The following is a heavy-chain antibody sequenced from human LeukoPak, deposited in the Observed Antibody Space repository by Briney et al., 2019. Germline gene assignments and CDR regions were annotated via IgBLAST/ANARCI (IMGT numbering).Heavy chain of an antibody. V-gene: IGHV1-69*05. D-gene: IGHD3-22*01. J-gene: IGHJ6*03. CDR1: GGTFSSYA. CDR2: IIPIFGTA. Sequence: GASVKVSCKASGGTFSSYAISWVRQAPGQGLEWMGGIIPIFGTANYAQKFQGRVTITTDESTSTAYMELSSLRSKDTAVYYCARADYDSSGYYYYYYYMDVWGKGTTVTVSS. CDR3: ARADYDSSGYYYYYYYMDV.